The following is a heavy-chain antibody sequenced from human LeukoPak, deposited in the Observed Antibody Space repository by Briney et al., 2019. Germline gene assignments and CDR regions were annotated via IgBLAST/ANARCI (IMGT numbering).Heavy chain of an antibody. J-gene: IGHJ4*02. Sequence: ASMKVSCKASGYTFNAYFIYLVRQAPGQGLEWMGWINPDNGDTKYAQRFQGWVTMTRDTSITTAYMDLSRLTSDDTAVYYCARAGRGGLDNTAYRCLEFWGEGTLVTVSS. CDR3: ARAGRGGLDNTAYRCLEF. CDR2: INPDNGDT. CDR1: GYTFNAYF. V-gene: IGHV1-2*04. D-gene: IGHD3-16*02.